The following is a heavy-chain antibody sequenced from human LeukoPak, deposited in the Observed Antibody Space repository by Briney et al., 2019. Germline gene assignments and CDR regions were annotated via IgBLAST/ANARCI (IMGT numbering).Heavy chain of an antibody. J-gene: IGHJ4*02. V-gene: IGHV1-69*06. CDR1: GGTFSSYA. Sequence: ASVKVSCKASGGTFSSYAISWVRQAPGQGLEWMGGIIPIFSTANYAQKFQGRVTITADKSTSTAYMELSSLRSEDTAVYYCARGYSSSEGAFDYWGQGTLVTVSS. CDR3: ARGYSSSEGAFDY. CDR2: IIPIFSTA. D-gene: IGHD6-6*01.